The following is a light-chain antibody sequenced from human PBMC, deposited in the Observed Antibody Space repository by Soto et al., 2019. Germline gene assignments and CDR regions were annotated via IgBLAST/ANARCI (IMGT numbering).Light chain of an antibody. CDR3: QQSHTFPLT. Sequence: EIVLTQSPVTLSLSPGDRATLSCRPSQSVSSFLAWYQQKPGQPPRLLIYDVSNRAAGIPARFSGSGSGTDFTLTISSLEPEDFATYSCQQSHTFPLTFGPGTRVEIK. CDR1: QSVSSF. J-gene: IGKJ3*01. V-gene: IGKV3-11*01. CDR2: DVS.